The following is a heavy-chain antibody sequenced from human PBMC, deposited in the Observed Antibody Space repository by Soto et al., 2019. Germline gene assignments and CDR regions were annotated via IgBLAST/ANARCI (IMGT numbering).Heavy chain of an antibody. D-gene: IGHD3-3*01. CDR2: TRNKANSYTT. Sequence: EVQLVESGGGLVQPGGSLRLSCAASGFTFSDHYMDWVRQAPGKGLEWVGRTRNKANSYTTEYAASVKGRFTISRDDSKNSLYLQMNSLKTDDTAVYYCARFLRITIFGVPGATDYGMDVWGQGTTVTVSS. CDR3: ARFLRITIFGVPGATDYGMDV. J-gene: IGHJ6*02. CDR1: GFTFSDHY. V-gene: IGHV3-72*01.